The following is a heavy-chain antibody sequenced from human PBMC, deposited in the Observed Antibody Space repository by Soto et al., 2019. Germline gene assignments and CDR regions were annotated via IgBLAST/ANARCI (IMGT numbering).Heavy chain of an antibody. CDR1: SVSNAW. J-gene: IGHJ5*02. CDR2: IKSKTDGGTT. CDR3: TTLVPAAQPGIAP. D-gene: IGHD2-2*01. V-gene: IGHV3-15*07. Sequence: SVSNAWMNWVRQAPGKGLEWVGRIKSKTDGGTTDYAAPVKGRFTISRDDSKNTLYLQRNSLKTEDTAVYYCTTLVPAAQPGIAPWGQGTLVTVSS.